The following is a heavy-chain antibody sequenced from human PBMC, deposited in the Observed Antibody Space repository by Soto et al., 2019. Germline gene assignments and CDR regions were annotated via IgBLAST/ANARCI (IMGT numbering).Heavy chain of an antibody. V-gene: IGHV3-30-3*01. CDR2: ISYDGSNK. Sequence: QVQLVESGGGVVQPGRSLRLSCAASGFTFSSYAMHWVRQAPGEGLEWVAVISYDGSNKYYADSVKGRFTISRDNSKNTLYLQMNSLRAEDTAVYYCARDILRLYSYGTSYGMDVWGQGTTVTVSS. J-gene: IGHJ6*02. D-gene: IGHD5-18*01. CDR3: ARDILRLYSYGTSYGMDV. CDR1: GFTFSSYA.